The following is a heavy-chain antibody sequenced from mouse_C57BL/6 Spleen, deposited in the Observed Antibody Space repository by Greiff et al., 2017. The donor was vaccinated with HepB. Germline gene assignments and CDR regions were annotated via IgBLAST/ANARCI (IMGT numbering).Heavy chain of an antibody. D-gene: IGHD2-4*01. CDR1: GYTFTSYD. V-gene: IGHV1-85*01. CDR2: IYPRDGST. CDR3: ARRGDYDPFAY. Sequence: QVQLKESGPELVKPGASVKLSCKASGYTFTSYDINWVKQRPGQGLEWIGWIYPRDGSTKYNEKFKGKATLTVDTSSSTAYMELHSLTSEDSAVYFCARRGDYDPFAYWGQGTLVTVSA. J-gene: IGHJ3*01.